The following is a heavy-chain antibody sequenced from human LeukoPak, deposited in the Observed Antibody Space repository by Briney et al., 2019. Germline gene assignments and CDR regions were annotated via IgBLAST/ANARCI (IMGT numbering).Heavy chain of an antibody. V-gene: IGHV4-39*01. Sequence: PSETLSLTCTVSGGSISSSSYYWGWIRQPPGKGLEWIGSIYYSGSTYYNPSLKSRVTISVDTSKNQFSLKLSSVTAADTAVYYCARLPGYSSSWKGTFDYWGQGTLVTVSS. J-gene: IGHJ4*02. CDR1: GGSISSSSYY. D-gene: IGHD6-13*01. CDR2: IYYSGST. CDR3: ARLPGYSSSWKGTFDY.